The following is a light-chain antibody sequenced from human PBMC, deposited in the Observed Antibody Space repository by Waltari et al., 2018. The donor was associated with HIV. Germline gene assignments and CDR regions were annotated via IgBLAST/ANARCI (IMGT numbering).Light chain of an antibody. CDR1: KTGDKY. CDR3: QAWDRSTTVV. J-gene: IGLJ2*01. CDR2: QDE. Sequence: YELTQPPPVSVSQGPPARLTCSGNKTGDKYACWYNQKPGQSPVLVLYQDERWPAGIPERFSGSNSGNTATLTISGTQAMDEADYYCQAWDRSTTVVFGGGTKVTVL. V-gene: IGLV3-1*01.